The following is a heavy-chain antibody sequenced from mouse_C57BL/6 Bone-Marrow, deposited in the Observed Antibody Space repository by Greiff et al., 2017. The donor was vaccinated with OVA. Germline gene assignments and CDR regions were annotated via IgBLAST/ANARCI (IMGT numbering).Heavy chain of an antibody. D-gene: IGHD1-1*01. V-gene: IGHV3-6*01. Sequence: EVQLQQSGPGLVKPSQSLSLTCSVTGYSITSGYYWNWIRQFPGNKLEWMGYISYDGSNNYNPSLKNRISITRDTSKNQFFLKLNSVTTEDTATYYCASGITTIGGDYWGQGTSVTVSS. J-gene: IGHJ4*01. CDR1: GYSITSGYY. CDR3: ASGITTIGGDY. CDR2: ISYDGSN.